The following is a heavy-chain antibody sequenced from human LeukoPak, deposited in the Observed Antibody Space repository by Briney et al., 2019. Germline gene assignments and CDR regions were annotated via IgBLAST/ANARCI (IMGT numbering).Heavy chain of an antibody. CDR2: IYYSGST. D-gene: IGHD3-10*01. CDR3: ARDRAPGLADAFDI. J-gene: IGHJ3*02. CDR1: GGSISSSSYY. V-gene: IGHV4-39*07. Sequence: SETLSLTCTVSGGSISSSSYYWGWIRQPPGKGLEWIGSIYYSGSTYYNPSLKSRVTISVDTSKNQFSLKLSSVTAADTAVYYCARDRAPGLADAFDIWGQGTMVTVSS.